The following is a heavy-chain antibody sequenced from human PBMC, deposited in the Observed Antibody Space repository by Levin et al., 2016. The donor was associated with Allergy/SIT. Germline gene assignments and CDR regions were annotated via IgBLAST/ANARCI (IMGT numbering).Heavy chain of an antibody. J-gene: IGHJ5*02. D-gene: IGHD3-10*01. CDR1: GGSISSSSYY. V-gene: IGHV4-39*01. Sequence: SETLSLTCTVSGGSISSSSYYWGWIRQPPGKGLEWIGSIYYSGSTYYNPSLKSRVTISVDTSKNQFSLKLSSVTAADTAVYYCAPRGGSGRNRWFDPWGQGTLVTVSS. CDR2: IYYSGST. CDR3: APRGGSGRNRWFDP.